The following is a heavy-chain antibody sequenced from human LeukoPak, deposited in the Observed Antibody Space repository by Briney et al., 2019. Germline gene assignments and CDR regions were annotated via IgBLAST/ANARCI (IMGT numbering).Heavy chain of an antibody. CDR2: ISSSSSYI. CDR3: ARDDSWGSGSYYKFDP. CDR1: GFTFSSYS. D-gene: IGHD3-10*01. Sequence: PGGSLRLSCAASGFTFSSYSMNWVRQAPGKGLEWVSSISSSSSYIYYADSVKGRFTISRDNAKNSLYLQMNSLRAVDTAVYYCARDDSWGSGSYYKFDPWGQGTLVTVSS. V-gene: IGHV3-21*01. J-gene: IGHJ5*02.